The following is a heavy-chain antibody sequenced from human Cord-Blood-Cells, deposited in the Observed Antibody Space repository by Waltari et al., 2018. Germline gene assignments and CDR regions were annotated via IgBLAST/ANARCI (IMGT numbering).Heavy chain of an antibody. J-gene: IGHJ3*02. CDR3: ARLGYSSGWYAFDI. D-gene: IGHD6-19*01. V-gene: IGHV4-34*01. CDR1: GGSFSGYY. CDR2: INHSGST. Sequence: QVQLQQWGAGLLKPSETLSLTCAVYGGSFSGYYWSWIRQPPGKGLEWIGEINHSGSTNYNPSLKSRVTRSVDTSKNQFSLKLSSVTAADTAVYYCARLGYSSGWYAFDIWGQGTMVTVSS.